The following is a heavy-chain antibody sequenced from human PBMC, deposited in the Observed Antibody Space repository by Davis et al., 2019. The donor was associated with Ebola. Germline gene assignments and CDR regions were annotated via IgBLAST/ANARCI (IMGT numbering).Heavy chain of an antibody. CDR3: AREASYNWNYVFDY. Sequence: ASVKVSCKASGYTFTSYAMHWVRQAPGQRLEWMGWINAGNGNTKYSQKFQGRVTITRDTSASTAYMELSSLRSEDTAVYYCAREASYNWNYVFDYWGQGTLVTVSS. J-gene: IGHJ4*02. D-gene: IGHD1-7*01. CDR1: GYTFTSYA. V-gene: IGHV1-3*01. CDR2: INAGNGNT.